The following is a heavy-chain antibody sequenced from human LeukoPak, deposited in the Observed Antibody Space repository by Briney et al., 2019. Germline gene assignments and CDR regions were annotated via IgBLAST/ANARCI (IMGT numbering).Heavy chain of an antibody. CDR1: GFTFSNFG. CDR3: AKDRGLTYFDY. Sequence: GGSLRLSCAASGFTFSNFGMHWVRQTPGKGLEWVTFIRSDGNTKFYADSVKGRFTISRDNSKNMLYLQMNSLRPADTAVYYCAKDRGLTYFDYWGLGTLVTVSS. CDR2: IRSDGNTK. J-gene: IGHJ4*02. D-gene: IGHD3/OR15-3a*01. V-gene: IGHV3-30*02.